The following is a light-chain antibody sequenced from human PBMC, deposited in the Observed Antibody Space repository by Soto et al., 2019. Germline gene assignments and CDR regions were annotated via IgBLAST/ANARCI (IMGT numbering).Light chain of an antibody. V-gene: IGKV1-5*03. Sequence: DIQVTQPPSTLSASVGDRVTITCRASQSISSWLAWYQQKPGKAPTLLIYQASILKSGVPSRFSGSGSGTDFPLTISSLQPDDFATYYCQDYSSTSGLIFGGGAKVEIK. CDR3: QDYSSTSGLI. CDR1: QSISSW. CDR2: QAS. J-gene: IGKJ4*01.